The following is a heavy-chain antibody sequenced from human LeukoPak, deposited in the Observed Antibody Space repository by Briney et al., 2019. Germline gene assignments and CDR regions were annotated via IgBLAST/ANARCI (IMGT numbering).Heavy chain of an antibody. D-gene: IGHD1-26*01. CDR2: INHSGST. V-gene: IGHV4-30-2*01. J-gene: IGHJ4*02. CDR3: ARGGPSSQWVPDY. Sequence: KTSETLSLTCAVSGGSISSGGYSWSWIRQPPGKGLEWIGYINHSGSTNYNPSLKSRVTISVDTSKNQFSLKLSSVTAADTAVYYCARGGPSSQWVPDYWGQGTLVTVSS. CDR1: GGSISSGGYS.